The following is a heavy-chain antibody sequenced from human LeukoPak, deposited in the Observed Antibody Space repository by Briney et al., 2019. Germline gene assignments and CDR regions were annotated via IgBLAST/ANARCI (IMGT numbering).Heavy chain of an antibody. CDR3: ARDNDAFDI. Sequence: EWVSVIYSGGSTYYADSVKGRFTISRDNSKNTLYLQMNSLRAEDTAVYYCARDNDAFDIWGQGTMVTVSS. V-gene: IGHV3-53*01. CDR2: IYSGGST. J-gene: IGHJ3*02.